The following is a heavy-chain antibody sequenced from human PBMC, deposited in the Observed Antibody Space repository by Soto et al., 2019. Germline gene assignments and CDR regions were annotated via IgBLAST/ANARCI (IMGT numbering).Heavy chain of an antibody. D-gene: IGHD2-21*01. CDR1: GFTFSSYA. CDR2: ISYDGSNK. V-gene: IGHV3-30-3*01. Sequence: QVQLVESGGDVVQPGRSLRLSCAASGFTFSSYAMHWVRQAPGKGLEWVAVISYDGSNKNYAESVKGRFTISRDNSKNTLDLQMNSLRDEDTAVYYCARGVEYGGSYFGPWGQGTLVTVSS. J-gene: IGHJ1*01. CDR3: ARGVEYGGSYFGP.